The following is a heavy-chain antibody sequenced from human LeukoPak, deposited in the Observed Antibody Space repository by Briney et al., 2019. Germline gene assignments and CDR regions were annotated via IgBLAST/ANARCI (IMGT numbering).Heavy chain of an antibody. V-gene: IGHV3-33*01. CDR3: ARDHAHPIKRCSGGSCSLVYYYGMDV. D-gene: IGHD2-15*01. CDR1: GFTFSSYG. J-gene: IGHJ6*02. CDR2: IWYDGSNK. Sequence: GRSLRLSCAASGFTFSSYGMHWGRQAPGKGLEWVAGIWYDGSNKYYADSVKGRFTISRDNSKTTPYLQMNSLRAEDTAVYYCARDHAHPIKRCSGGSCSLVYYYGMDVWGQGTTVTVSS.